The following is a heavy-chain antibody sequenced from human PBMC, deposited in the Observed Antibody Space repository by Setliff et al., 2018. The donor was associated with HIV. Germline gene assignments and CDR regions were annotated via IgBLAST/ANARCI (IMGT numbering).Heavy chain of an antibody. V-gene: IGHV4-31*03. D-gene: IGHD5-12*01. J-gene: IGHJ4*02. Sequence: SETLSLTCTVSGDSISSGGYYWSWIRQLPGKGLEWIGYIYYSGATYYNPSLKNRVTISLDTSKSQLSLKLTSVTAADTALYYCASGRGAKGGYDYFGSWGQGTLVTVSS. CDR2: IYYSGAT. CDR3: ASGRGAKGGYDYFGS. CDR1: GDSISSGGYY.